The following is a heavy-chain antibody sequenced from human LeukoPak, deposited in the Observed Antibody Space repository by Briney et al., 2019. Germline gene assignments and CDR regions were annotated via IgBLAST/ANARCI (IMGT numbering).Heavy chain of an antibody. CDR3: ARDMKITHYYDSSGHGY. J-gene: IGHJ4*02. D-gene: IGHD3-22*01. CDR1: GYTFTGYY. CDR2: INPNSGGT. V-gene: IGHV1-2*02. Sequence: ASVKVSCKASGYTFTGYYMHWVRQAPGQGLEWMGWINPNSGGTNYAQKFQGRVTMTRDTSISTAYMELSRLRSDDTAVYYCARDMKITHYYDSSGHGYWGQGTLVTVSS.